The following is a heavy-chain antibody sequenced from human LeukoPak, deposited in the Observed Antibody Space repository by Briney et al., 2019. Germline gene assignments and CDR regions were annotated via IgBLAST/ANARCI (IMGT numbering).Heavy chain of an antibody. V-gene: IGHV1-2*02. CDR2: INPNSGGT. CDR3: ARGASGVYTVTTSWFDP. CDR1: GYTFTGYY. D-gene: IGHD4-17*01. J-gene: IGHJ5*02. Sequence: ASVKGSCKASGYTFTGYYMHWVRQAPGQGLEWMGWINPNSGGTNYAQKFQGRVTMTRDTSISTAYMELSRLRSDDTAVYYCARGASGVYTVTTSWFDPWGQGTLVTVSS.